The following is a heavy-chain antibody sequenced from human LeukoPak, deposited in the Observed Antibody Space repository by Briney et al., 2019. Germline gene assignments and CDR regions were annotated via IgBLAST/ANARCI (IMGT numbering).Heavy chain of an antibody. J-gene: IGHJ4*02. CDR3: ARDLRF. Sequence: SETLSLTCTVSGGSISSYYWSWIRQPPGKGLEWIGYIYYDGTTNLNPSVKSRVTILIDTSKNQFSLNLRSVTAADTAVYYCARDLRFWGQGTLVTVSS. CDR2: IYYDGTT. D-gene: IGHD5/OR15-5a*01. CDR1: GGSISSYY. V-gene: IGHV4-59*01.